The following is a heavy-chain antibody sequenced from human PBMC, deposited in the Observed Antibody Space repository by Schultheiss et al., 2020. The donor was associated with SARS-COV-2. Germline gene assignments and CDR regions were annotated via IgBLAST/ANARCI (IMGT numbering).Heavy chain of an antibody. CDR3: ARDKAVADY. J-gene: IGHJ4*02. D-gene: IGHD6-19*01. CDR1: GFTVSSNY. V-gene: IGHV3-74*01. Sequence: GGSLRLSCAASGFTVSSNYMSWVRQAPGKGLEWVSRINSDGSSTSYADSVKGRFTISRDNAKNTLYLQMNSLRAEDTAVYYCARDKAVADYWGQGTLVTVSS. CDR2: INSDGSST.